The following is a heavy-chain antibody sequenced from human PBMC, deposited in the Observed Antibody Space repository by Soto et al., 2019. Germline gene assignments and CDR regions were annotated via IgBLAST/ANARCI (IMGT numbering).Heavy chain of an antibody. D-gene: IGHD2-21*01. CDR1: GFSLTTGGVG. CDR2: IYWDDDK. Sequence: QITLKESGPTLVKPTQTLTLTCTFSGFSLTTGGVGVVWIRQPPGKAVEWLAVIYWDDDKRYRPSLKSRLTISKDTSKNQVVLTMTNMDPVDTATYFCAHSPFFGDKLDYWGQGTQVIVSS. J-gene: IGHJ4*02. V-gene: IGHV2-5*02. CDR3: AHSPFFGDKLDY.